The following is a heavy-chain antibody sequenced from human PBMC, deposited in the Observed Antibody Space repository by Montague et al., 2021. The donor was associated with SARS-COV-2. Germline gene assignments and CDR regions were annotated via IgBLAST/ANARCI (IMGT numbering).Heavy chain of an antibody. CDR1: GYSISSGYY. CDR2: IYHSGGT. D-gene: IGHD3-3*01. V-gene: IGHV4-38-2*02. CDR3: ARDVRYYDFWSGRAQTSPDY. J-gene: IGHJ4*02. Sequence: SETLSLTCTVSGYSISSGYYWGWIRQPPGKVLEWIGSIYHSGGTYYNPSLNSRVTISVDTSKNPFSLMLSSVTAADTAVYYCARDVRYYDFWSGRAQTSPDYWGQGTLVTVSS.